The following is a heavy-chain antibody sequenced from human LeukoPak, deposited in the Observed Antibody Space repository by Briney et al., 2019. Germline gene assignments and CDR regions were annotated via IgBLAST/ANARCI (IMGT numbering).Heavy chain of an antibody. CDR2: FDPEDGET. CDR1: GYTLTELS. CDR3: ATDRAMVRGSDYDY. J-gene: IGHJ4*02. D-gene: IGHD3-10*01. Sequence: ASVKVSCKVSGYTLTELSMHWVRQAPGKGLEWMGGFDPEDGETIYAQKFQGRVTMTEDTSTDTAYMELSSLRSEDTAVYYCATDRAMVRGSDYDYWGQGTLVTVSS. V-gene: IGHV1-24*01.